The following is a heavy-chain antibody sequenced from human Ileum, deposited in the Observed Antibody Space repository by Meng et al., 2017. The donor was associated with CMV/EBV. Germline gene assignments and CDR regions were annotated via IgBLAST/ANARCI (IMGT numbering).Heavy chain of an antibody. CDR3: ARPRDRGGARPNSFDY. CDR2: IYPSDSDT. CDR1: GYSFSSYW. D-gene: IGHD6-6*01. V-gene: IGHV5-51*01. J-gene: IGHJ4*02. Sequence: GESLKISCTGSGYSFSSYWIGWVRQVPGKGLEWMGIIYPSDSDTRYSPSFQGQVTISADKSISTAYLQWSSLQASDTAMYYCARPRDRGGARPNSFDYWGQGTLVTVSS.